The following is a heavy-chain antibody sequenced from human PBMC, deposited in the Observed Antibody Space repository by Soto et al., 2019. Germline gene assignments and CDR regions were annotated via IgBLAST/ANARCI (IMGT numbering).Heavy chain of an antibody. Sequence: WASVKVSCKASGGTFSSYAISWVRQAPGQGLEWMGGIIPIFGTANYAQKFQGRVTITADESTSTAYMELSSLRSEDTAVYYCARPYAEGAYYYDSSGYYSPQNYYYGMDVWGQGTTVTVSS. V-gene: IGHV1-69*13. CDR3: ARPYAEGAYYYDSSGYYSPQNYYYGMDV. CDR1: GGTFSSYA. D-gene: IGHD3-22*01. CDR2: IIPIFGTA. J-gene: IGHJ6*02.